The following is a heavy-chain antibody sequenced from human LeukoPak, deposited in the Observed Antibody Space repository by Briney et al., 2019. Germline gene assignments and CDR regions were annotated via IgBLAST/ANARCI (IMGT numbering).Heavy chain of an antibody. CDR2: IYPGDSDT. CDR3: ARQESGLRWQTFDY. CDR1: GYSFTNYW. J-gene: IGHJ4*02. D-gene: IGHD4-23*01. V-gene: IGHV5-51*01. Sequence: GESLKISCQGSGYSFTNYWIAWVRQMPGKGLEWMGIIYPGDSDTKYSPSFQGQVTISADKSITTAYLQWSSLEASDTAMYYCARQESGLRWQTFDYWGQGTLVTVSS.